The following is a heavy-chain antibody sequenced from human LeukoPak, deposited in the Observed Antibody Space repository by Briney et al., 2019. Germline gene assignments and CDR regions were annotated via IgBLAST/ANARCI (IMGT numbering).Heavy chain of an antibody. D-gene: IGHD3-22*01. CDR2: IYSGGST. CDR1: GFTFSSYW. Sequence: GSLRLSCAASGFTFSSYWMHWVRQAPGKGLEWVSVIYSGGSTYYADSVKGRFTISRDNSKNTLYLQMNSLRAEDTAVYYCAITYYYDSSGDYWGQGTLVTVSS. J-gene: IGHJ4*02. CDR3: AITYYYDSSGDY. V-gene: IGHV3-53*01.